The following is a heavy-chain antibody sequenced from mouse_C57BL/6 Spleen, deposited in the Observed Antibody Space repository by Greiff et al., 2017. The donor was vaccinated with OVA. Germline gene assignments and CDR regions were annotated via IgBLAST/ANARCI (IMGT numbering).Heavy chain of an antibody. CDR2: IYPGDGDT. D-gene: IGHD2-4*01. CDR3: ALYYDYDAWFAY. Sequence: QVQLKESGPELVKPGASVKISCKASGYAFSSSWMNWVKQRPGKGLEWIGRIYPGDGDTNYNGKFKGKATLTADKSSSTAYMQLSSLTSEDSAVYFCALYYDYDAWFAYWGQGTLVTVSA. J-gene: IGHJ3*01. CDR1: GYAFSSSW. V-gene: IGHV1-82*01.